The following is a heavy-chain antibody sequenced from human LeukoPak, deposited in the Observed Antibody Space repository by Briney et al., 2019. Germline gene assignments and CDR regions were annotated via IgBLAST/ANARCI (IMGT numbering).Heavy chain of an antibody. Sequence: ASVKVSCKASGYTFTSYSIHWVRQAPGQGLEWMGIINPSGGTTTYTQKFQGRVTMTRDMSTNTVYMELSSLRSEDTAVYYCARDPLDSSGYFVPFDYWGQGTLVTVSS. CDR3: ARDPLDSSGYFVPFDY. D-gene: IGHD3-22*01. CDR1: GYTFTSYS. J-gene: IGHJ4*02. V-gene: IGHV1-46*01. CDR2: INPSGGTT.